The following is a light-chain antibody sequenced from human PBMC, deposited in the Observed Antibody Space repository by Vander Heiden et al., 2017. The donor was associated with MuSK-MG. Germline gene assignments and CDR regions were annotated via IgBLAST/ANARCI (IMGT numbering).Light chain of an antibody. V-gene: IGLV1-44*01. CDR3: AAGDDSLNGYV. J-gene: IGLJ1*01. CDR1: SSNIGSNT. CDR2: RNN. Sequence: QSVLTQPPSASGTPGQRVTISCSGSSSNIGSNTVNWHQQLPGTAPKLLMYRNNQRPSGVPDRFSGSKSGTSAALAISGLQYEDEADYYCAAGDDSLNGYVFGTGTKVT.